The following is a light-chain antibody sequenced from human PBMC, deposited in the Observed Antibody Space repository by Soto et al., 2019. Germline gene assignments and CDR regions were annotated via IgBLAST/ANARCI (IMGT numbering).Light chain of an antibody. CDR1: QSISLW. CDR3: QHDKDYAWT. V-gene: IGKV1-5*03. Sequence: DIHMTQSPSTLSASVGDRVTITCRASQSISLWVAWYQQKPGRAPHLLIYKTSSLETGVPSTFSGSGSGAEFTLTISSLQPDDVATSYCQHDKDYAWTLGQGIQVEVK. CDR2: KTS. J-gene: IGKJ1*01.